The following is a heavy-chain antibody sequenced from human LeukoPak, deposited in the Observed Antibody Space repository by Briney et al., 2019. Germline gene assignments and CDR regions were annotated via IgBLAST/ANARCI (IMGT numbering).Heavy chain of an antibody. D-gene: IGHD6-19*01. CDR2: TIPIFGTA. J-gene: IGHJ6*02. V-gene: IGHV1-69*13. Sequence: GASVKVSCKASGGTFSSYAISWVRQAPGQGLEWMGGTIPIFGTANYAQKFQGRVTITADESTSTAYMELSSLRSEDTAVYYCASSEYSSGWYGHYYYYGMDVWGQGTTVTVSS. CDR3: ASSEYSSGWYGHYYYYGMDV. CDR1: GGTFSSYA.